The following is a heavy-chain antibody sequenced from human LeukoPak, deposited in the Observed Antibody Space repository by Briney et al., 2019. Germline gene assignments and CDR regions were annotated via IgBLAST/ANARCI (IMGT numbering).Heavy chain of an antibody. Sequence: ASVKASCKVSGYTLTELSMHWVRQAPGKGLEWMGGFDPEDGETIYAQKFQGRVTMTEDTSTDTAYMELSSLRSEDTAVYYCATVRLGGTVTLFDYWGQGTLVTVSS. CDR2: FDPEDGET. CDR3: ATVRLGGTVTLFDY. D-gene: IGHD4-17*01. V-gene: IGHV1-24*01. CDR1: GYTLTELS. J-gene: IGHJ4*02.